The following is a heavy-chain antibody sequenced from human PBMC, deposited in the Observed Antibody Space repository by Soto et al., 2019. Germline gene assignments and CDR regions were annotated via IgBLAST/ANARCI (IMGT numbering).Heavy chain of an antibody. Sequence: QVQLVQSGAEVKKPGSSVKVSCKASGGTFSSYAISWVRQAPGQGLEWMGGIIPIFGTSNYAQKFQGRVTITADESTSKAYMEVSSLRSEDTAVYYCARVRAVAGTSGLYYGMDVWGQGTTVTVSS. CDR3: ARVRAVAGTSGLYYGMDV. V-gene: IGHV1-69*01. CDR2: IIPIFGTS. J-gene: IGHJ6*02. D-gene: IGHD6-19*01. CDR1: GGTFSSYA.